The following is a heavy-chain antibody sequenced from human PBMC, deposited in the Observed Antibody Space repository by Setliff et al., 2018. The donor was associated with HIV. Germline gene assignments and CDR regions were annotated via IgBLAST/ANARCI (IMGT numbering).Heavy chain of an antibody. J-gene: IGHJ6*02. CDR3: ARGPRITLIEVVTSDYYYGMDV. D-gene: IGHD3-22*01. Sequence: PSETLSLTCAVYGGSFSGYYWSWNRQPPGKGLEWIGEINHSGRTNYNPSLKSRVTISVDASKNHFSLKVSSVTAADTAVYYCARGPRITLIEVVTSDYYYGMDVWGQGTTVTVS. CDR2: INHSGRT. V-gene: IGHV4-34*01. CDR1: GGSFSGYY.